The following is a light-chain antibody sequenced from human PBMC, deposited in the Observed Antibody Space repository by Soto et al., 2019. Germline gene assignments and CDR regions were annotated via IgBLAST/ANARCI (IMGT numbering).Light chain of an antibody. Sequence: DIQMTQSPSSLSASVGDRVTITCQATHDINIFLNWYQQRPGEAPKLLIYDASHLQMGVPSRFTGSGSGTDFSLTIHGLQPDDLATYFCQNYSDLPYTFGQGTKLEI. CDR1: HDINIF. J-gene: IGKJ2*01. CDR2: DAS. V-gene: IGKV1-33*01. CDR3: QNYSDLPYT.